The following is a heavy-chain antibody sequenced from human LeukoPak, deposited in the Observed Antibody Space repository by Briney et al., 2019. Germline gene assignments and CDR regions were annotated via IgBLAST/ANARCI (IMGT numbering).Heavy chain of an antibody. D-gene: IGHD2-21*01. CDR2: TSSSDSGT. CDR3: AKAPVTSCRGAYCYPFDS. CDR1: GFTVSSNS. Sequence: PGGSLRLSCTVSGFTVSSNSMSWVRQAPGKGLEWVSATSSSDSGTYYADSVRGRFTISRDNSKNTLYLHMKSLRAEDAAVYYCAKAPVTSCRGAYCYPFDSWGQGTVVTVSS. J-gene: IGHJ4*02. V-gene: IGHV3-23*01.